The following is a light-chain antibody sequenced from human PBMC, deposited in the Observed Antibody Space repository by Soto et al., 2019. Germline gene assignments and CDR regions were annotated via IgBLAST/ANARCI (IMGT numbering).Light chain of an antibody. CDR3: SSYTNSRTLVV. J-gene: IGLJ2*01. CDR1: SSDVDGYNY. Sequence: QSALTQPASVSGSPGQSITISCTGTSSDVDGYNYVSWYQQHPGKAPRLMIYEVNNRPSGISNRFSGSKSGNTASLTISGLQAEDEADYYCSSYTNSRTLVVFGGGTKLTVL. V-gene: IGLV2-14*01. CDR2: EVN.